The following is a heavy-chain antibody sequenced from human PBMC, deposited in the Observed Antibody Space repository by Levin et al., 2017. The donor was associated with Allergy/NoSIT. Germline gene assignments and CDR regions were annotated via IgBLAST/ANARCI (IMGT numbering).Heavy chain of an antibody. Sequence: GESLKISCKASGYTFTSYYMHWVRQAPGQGLEWMGIINPSGGSTSYAQKFQGRVTMTRDTSTSTVYMELSSLRSEDTAVYYCARDLVFQGDTIPPHWFYPWGQGRLVTVSS. V-gene: IGHV1-46*01. D-gene: IGHD1-26*01. J-gene: IGHJ5*02. CDR2: INPSGGST. CDR3: ARDLVFQGDTIPPHWFYP. CDR1: GYTFTSYY.